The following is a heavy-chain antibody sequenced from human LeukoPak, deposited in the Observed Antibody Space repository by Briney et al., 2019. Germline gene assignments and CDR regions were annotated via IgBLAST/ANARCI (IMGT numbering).Heavy chain of an antibody. J-gene: IGHJ6*03. CDR3: ARRRCSGGSCYSQYYYMDV. CDR1: GFTFSSYE. CDR2: ISSSSSYI. V-gene: IGHV3-21*01. D-gene: IGHD2-15*01. Sequence: GSLRLSCAASGFTFSSYEMNWVRQAPGKGLEWVSSISSSSSYIYYADSVKGRFTISRDNAKNSLYLQMNSLRAEDTAVYYCARRRCSGGSCYSQYYYMDVWGKGTTVTVSS.